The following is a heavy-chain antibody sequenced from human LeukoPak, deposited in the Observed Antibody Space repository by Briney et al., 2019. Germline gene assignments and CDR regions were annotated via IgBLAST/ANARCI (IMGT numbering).Heavy chain of an antibody. D-gene: IGHD6-6*01. CDR1: GGSISSRSYY. CDR2: IYYSGST. V-gene: IGHV4-39*01. CDR3: ARLYTSSSRGDY. Sequence: PSETLSLTCTVSGGSISSRSYYWGWIRQPPGKGLEWIGSIYYSGSTYYNPSLKSRVTISVDTSKNQFSLKLSSVTAADAAVYYCARLYTSSSRGDYWGQGTRVTVSS. J-gene: IGHJ4*02.